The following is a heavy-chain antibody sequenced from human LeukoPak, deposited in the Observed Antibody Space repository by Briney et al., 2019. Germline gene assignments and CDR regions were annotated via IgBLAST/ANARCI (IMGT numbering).Heavy chain of an antibody. V-gene: IGHV1-2*02. J-gene: IGHJ4*02. Sequence: ASAKVSCKASGYTFTGYYMHWVRQAPGQGLEWMGWINPNSGGTNYAQKFQGRVTMTRDTSISTAYMELSRLRSDDTAVYYCARGTRVWSGYHNFDYWGQGTLVTVSS. CDR3: ARGTRVWSGYHNFDY. D-gene: IGHD3-3*01. CDR2: INPNSGGT. CDR1: GYTFTGYY.